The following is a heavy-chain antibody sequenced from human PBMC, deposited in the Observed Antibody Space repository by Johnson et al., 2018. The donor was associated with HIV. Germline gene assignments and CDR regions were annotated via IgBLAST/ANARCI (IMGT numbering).Heavy chain of an antibody. V-gene: IGHV3-30-3*01. CDR2: ISYDGSNK. CDR1: GFTFSSYA. D-gene: IGHD6-19*01. J-gene: IGHJ3*02. CDR3: AGGSGWYSDAFDI. Sequence: QVQVVESGGGVVQPGRSLRLSCAASGFTFSSYAMHWVRQAPGKGLEWVAVISYDGSNKYYADSVKGRFTISRDNSKNTLYLQMNSLRAEDTAVYYCAGGSGWYSDAFDIWGQGTMVTVSS.